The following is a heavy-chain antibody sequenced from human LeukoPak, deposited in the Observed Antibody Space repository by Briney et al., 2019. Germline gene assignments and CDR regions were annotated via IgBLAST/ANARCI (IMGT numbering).Heavy chain of an antibody. Sequence: NAGGSLRLSCAASGFTFSIAWMSWVRQAPAKGLEWVGRIKSKGDGETRDYAAPVKDRIIISRDDSKNMLNLQMNSLKTEDTAIYCCAAVGEWLSNAFNLWGQGTMVTVSA. J-gene: IGHJ3*01. CDR3: AAVGEWLSNAFNL. V-gene: IGHV3-15*01. D-gene: IGHD3-22*01. CDR1: GFTFSIAW. CDR2: IKSKGDGETR.